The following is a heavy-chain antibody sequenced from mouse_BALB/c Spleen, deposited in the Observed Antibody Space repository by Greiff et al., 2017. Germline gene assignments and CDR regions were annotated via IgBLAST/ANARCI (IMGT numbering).Heavy chain of an antibody. CDR1: GFSLTSYG. Sequence: VQLQQSGPGLVQPSQSLSITCTVSGFSLTSYGVHWVRQSPGKGLEWLGVIWSGGSTDYNAAFISRLSISKDNSKSQVFFKMNSLQANDTAIYYCARPPYYRYGSYWYFDVWGAGTTVTVSS. J-gene: IGHJ1*01. CDR2: IWSGGST. CDR3: ARPPYYRYGSYWYFDV. D-gene: IGHD2-14*01. V-gene: IGHV2-2*02.